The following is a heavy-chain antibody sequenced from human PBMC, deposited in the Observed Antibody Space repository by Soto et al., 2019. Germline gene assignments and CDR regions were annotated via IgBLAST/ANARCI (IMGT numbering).Heavy chain of an antibody. J-gene: IGHJ4*02. Sequence: SETLSLTCAVYGGSFSGYYWSWIRQPPGKGLEWIGEINHSGSTNYNPSLKSRVTISVDTSKNQFSLKLSSVTAADTAVYYCAREGGLLAVANYFDYWGQGTLVTVSS. CDR2: INHSGST. V-gene: IGHV4-34*01. CDR3: AREGGLLAVANYFDY. D-gene: IGHD6-19*01. CDR1: GGSFSGYY.